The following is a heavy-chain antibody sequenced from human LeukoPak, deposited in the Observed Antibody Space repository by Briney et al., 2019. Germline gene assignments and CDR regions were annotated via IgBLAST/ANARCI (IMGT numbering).Heavy chain of an antibody. V-gene: IGHV3-48*03. CDR1: GFTFSSYE. D-gene: IGHD3-10*01. J-gene: IGHJ3*02. CDR3: GAGRQFVGAFDI. CDR2: ISSGGII. Sequence: GGSLRLSCAASGFTFSSYELYWVRQAPGKGLEWVSYISSGGIIKYADSVKGQFTISRDDAKKSLYLQMNSLRAEDTAIYYCGAGRQFVGAFDIWGQGTLVTVTS.